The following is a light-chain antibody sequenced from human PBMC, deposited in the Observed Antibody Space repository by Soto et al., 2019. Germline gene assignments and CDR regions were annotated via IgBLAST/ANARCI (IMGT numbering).Light chain of an antibody. J-gene: IGKJ5*01. CDR1: RDVYINA. Sequence: VVLTQSPATLSLSPGEPATLSCRASRDVYINALAWYQQKPGRTPTLLIYGASTRATGIPDRFSATGSGTEFSLTISSVEPEDFAVYYCQQYGSSSTFGQGTRLENK. V-gene: IGKV3-20*01. CDR3: QQYGSSST. CDR2: GAS.